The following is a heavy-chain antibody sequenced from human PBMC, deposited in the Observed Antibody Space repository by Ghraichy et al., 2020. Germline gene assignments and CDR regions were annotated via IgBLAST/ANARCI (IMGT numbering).Heavy chain of an antibody. V-gene: IGHV3-30-3*01. CDR3: ASYGDSDAFDI. D-gene: IGHD4-17*01. CDR2: ISYDGSNK. CDR1: GFTFSSYA. Sequence: GGSLRLSCAASGFTFSSYAMHWVRQAPGKGLEWVAVISYDGSNKYYADSVKGRFTISRDNSKNTLYLQMNSLRAEDTAVYYCASYGDSDAFDIWGQGTMVTVSS. J-gene: IGHJ3*02.